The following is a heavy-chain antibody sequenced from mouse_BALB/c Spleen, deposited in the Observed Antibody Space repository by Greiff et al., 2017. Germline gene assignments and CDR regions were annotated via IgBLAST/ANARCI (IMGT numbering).Heavy chain of an antibody. J-gene: IGHJ2*01. CDR3: ARDTWYFDY. V-gene: IGHV7-3*02. Sequence: EVHLVESGGGLVQPGGSLRLSCATSGFTFTDYYMSWVRQPPGKALEWLGFIRNKANGYTTEYSASVKGRFTISRDNSQSILYLQMNTLRAEDSATYYCARDTWYFDYWGQGTTLTVSS. CDR2: IRNKANGYTT. CDR1: GFTFTDYY.